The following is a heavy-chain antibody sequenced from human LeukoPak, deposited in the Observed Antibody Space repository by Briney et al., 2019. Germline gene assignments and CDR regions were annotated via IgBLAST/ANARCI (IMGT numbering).Heavy chain of an antibody. CDR3: ARSPRGYYDSSGYWYYYYMDV. V-gene: IGHV4-34*01. Sequence: SETLSLTCAVYGGSFSGYYWSWIRQPPGKGLEWIGEINHSGSTNYNPSLKSRVTISVDTSKNQFSLKLSSVTAADTAVYYCARSPRGYYDSSGYWYYYYMDVWGKGTTVTISS. J-gene: IGHJ6*03. CDR1: GGSFSGYY. CDR2: INHSGST. D-gene: IGHD3-22*01.